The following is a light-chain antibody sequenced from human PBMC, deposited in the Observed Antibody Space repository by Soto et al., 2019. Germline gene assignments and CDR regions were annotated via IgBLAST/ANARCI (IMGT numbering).Light chain of an antibody. V-gene: IGKV3-15*01. J-gene: IGKJ1*01. CDR1: QSVSLN. CDR2: GAS. CDR3: RQYNHWPET. Sequence: EIVMTQSPATLSVSPGERATLSCRASQSVSLNLAWYQQRPGQAPRLLIYGASTRATGIPVRLSGSGSGTELAHTISCLQSEEFAVFNCRQYNHWPETLGQGTKVEI.